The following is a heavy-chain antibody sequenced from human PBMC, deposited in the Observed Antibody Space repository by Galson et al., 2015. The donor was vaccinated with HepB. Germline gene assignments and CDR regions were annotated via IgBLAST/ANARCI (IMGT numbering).Heavy chain of an antibody. Sequence: ETLSLTCTVSGGSISSYYWSWIRQPPGKGLEWIGYIYYSGSTNYNPSLKSRVTISVDTSRNQFSLKLSSVTASDTAVYYCAGGIAVAAPSVDYWGQGTLVTVSS. CDR2: IYYSGST. CDR1: GGSISSYY. D-gene: IGHD6-19*01. V-gene: IGHV4-59*01. J-gene: IGHJ4*02. CDR3: AGGIAVAAPSVDY.